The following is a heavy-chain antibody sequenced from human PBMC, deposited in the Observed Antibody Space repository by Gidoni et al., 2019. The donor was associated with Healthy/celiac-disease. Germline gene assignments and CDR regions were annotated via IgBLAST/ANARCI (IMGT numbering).Heavy chain of an antibody. J-gene: IGHJ6*03. D-gene: IGHD5-18*01. CDR1: GFTFDDYA. CDR3: AKDISGYSYGEYYYYDYMDV. Sequence: EVQLVESGGGLVQPGRSLRLSCAASGFTFDDYAMHWVRQAPGKGLEWVSGISWNSGSIGYADSVKGRFTISRDNAKNSLYLQMNSLRAEDTALYYCAKDISGYSYGEYYYYDYMDVWGKGTTVTVSS. V-gene: IGHV3-9*01. CDR2: ISWNSGSI.